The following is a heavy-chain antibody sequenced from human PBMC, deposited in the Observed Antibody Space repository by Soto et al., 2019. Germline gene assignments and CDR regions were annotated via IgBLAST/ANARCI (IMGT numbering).Heavy chain of an antibody. J-gene: IGHJ4*02. CDR1: GFTFSSYS. CDR3: ARELFGYSSSWYEIWDY. Sequence: GGSLRLSCAASGFTFSSYSMNWVRQAPGKXLEWVSSISSSSSYIYYADSVKGRFTISRDNAKNSLYLQMNSLRAEDTAVYYCARELFGYSSSWYEIWDYWGQGSLVTVSS. V-gene: IGHV3-21*01. D-gene: IGHD6-13*01. CDR2: ISSSSSYI.